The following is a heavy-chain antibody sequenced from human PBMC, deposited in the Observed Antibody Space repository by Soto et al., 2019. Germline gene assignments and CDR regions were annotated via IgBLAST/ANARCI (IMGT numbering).Heavy chain of an antibody. J-gene: IGHJ4*02. CDR3: AKGTYYYGSAPYYFDY. CDR1: GFTFSSYA. Sequence: LRLSCAASGFTFSSYAMSWVRQAPGKGLEWVSGISDSGGSTYYADSVKGRFTISRDNSKNTLYLQMNSLRAEDTAVYYCAKGTYYYGSAPYYFDYWGQGTLVTVSS. CDR2: ISDSGGST. V-gene: IGHV3-23*01. D-gene: IGHD3-10*01.